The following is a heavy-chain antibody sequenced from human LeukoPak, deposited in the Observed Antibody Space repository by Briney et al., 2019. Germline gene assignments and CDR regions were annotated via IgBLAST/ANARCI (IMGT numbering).Heavy chain of an antibody. V-gene: IGHV3-53*01. J-gene: IGHJ5*02. D-gene: IGHD5-12*01. CDR3: ARDPPYSAHDPGFA. CDR2: IYSGGST. Sequence: PGGSLRLSCAASGFTVSSNYMSWVRQAPGKGLEWVSVIYSGGSTYYADSVKGRFTISRDNSKNTLYLQMNSLRAEDTAVYYCARDPPYSAHDPGFAWGPGTLVTVSS. CDR1: GFTVSSNY.